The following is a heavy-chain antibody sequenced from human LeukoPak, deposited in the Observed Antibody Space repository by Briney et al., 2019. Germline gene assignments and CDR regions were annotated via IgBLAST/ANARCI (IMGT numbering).Heavy chain of an antibody. CDR1: GGSISSYY. CDR2: IHYSGST. Sequence: PSETLSLTCTVSGGSISSYYWNWIRQPPGKWLEWIGYIHYSGSTNHNPSLKSRVTISVDKSKNQFSLKVTSVTAADTAVYYCARDGVAGGFDSWGQGTMVTVSS. CDR3: ARDGVAGGFDS. D-gene: IGHD6-19*01. V-gene: IGHV4-59*01. J-gene: IGHJ4*02.